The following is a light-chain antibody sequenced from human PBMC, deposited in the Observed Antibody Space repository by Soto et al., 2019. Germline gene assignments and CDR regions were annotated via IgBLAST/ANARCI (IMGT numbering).Light chain of an antibody. CDR3: QQYSGSPPTT. CDR1: QSDGSNY. CDR2: GAS. J-gene: IGKJ5*01. Sequence: EIVLTQSPGTLSLSPGERATLSCRASQSDGSNYLAWYQQKPAQAPRLLIYGASSRATGVPDRFSGSGSGTDFTLTISRLEPEDFAVYYCQQYSGSPPTTFGQGTRLEIE. V-gene: IGKV3-20*01.